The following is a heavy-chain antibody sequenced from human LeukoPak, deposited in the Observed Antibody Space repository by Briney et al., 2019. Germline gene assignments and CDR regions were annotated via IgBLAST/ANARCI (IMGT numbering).Heavy chain of an antibody. CDR3: ARGDYGDYVKLYFDY. D-gene: IGHD4-17*01. CDR1: GYTFTGYY. V-gene: IGHV1-2*02. J-gene: IGHJ4*02. Sequence: ASVKVSCKASGYTFTGYYMHWVRRAPGQGLEWMGWINPNSGGTNYAQKFQGRVTMTRDTSISTAYMELSRLRSDDTAVYYCARGDYGDYVKLYFDYWGQGTLVTVSS. CDR2: INPNSGGT.